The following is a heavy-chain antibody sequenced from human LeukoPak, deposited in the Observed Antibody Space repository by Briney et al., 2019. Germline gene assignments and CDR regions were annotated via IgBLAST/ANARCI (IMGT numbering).Heavy chain of an antibody. CDR1: GFTFSSCS. V-gene: IGHV3-7*01. J-gene: IGHJ4*02. Sequence: GGSLRLSCAASGFTFSSCSMNWVRQAPGKGLEWVAKIKPDGSETNHVDSVRGRFTISRDNAKNSLNLQMNSLRAEDTAVYYCARYASGSYHLDYWGQGNLVTVSS. CDR2: IKPDGSET. D-gene: IGHD3-10*01. CDR3: ARYASGSYHLDY.